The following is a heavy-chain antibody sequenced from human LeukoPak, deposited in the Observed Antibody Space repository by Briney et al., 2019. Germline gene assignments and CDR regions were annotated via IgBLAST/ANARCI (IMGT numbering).Heavy chain of an antibody. CDR2: ISSSGSTI. Sequence: PGGSLRLSCAASGFTFSSYEMNWVRQAPGKGLEWVSYISSSGSTIYYADSVKGRFTISRDNAKNSLYLQMNSLRAEDTAVYYCAGELYSSGWYGIDYWGQGTLVTVSS. V-gene: IGHV3-48*03. CDR3: AGELYSSGWYGIDY. D-gene: IGHD6-19*01. CDR1: GFTFSSYE. J-gene: IGHJ4*02.